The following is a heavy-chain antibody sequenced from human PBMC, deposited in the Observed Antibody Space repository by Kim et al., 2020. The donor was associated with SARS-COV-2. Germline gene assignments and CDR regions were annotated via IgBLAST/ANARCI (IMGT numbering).Heavy chain of an antibody. Sequence: ASVKVSCKASGYTFTTYALSWVRQAPGQGLEWMGWINTNTGNPTYAQGFTGRFVFSLDTAVSTAYLQISSLKAEDTAVYYCARGKTESVNTPLTYWGQGTLVTVSS. V-gene: IGHV7-4-1*02. CDR3: ARGKTESVNTPLTY. CDR1: GYTFTTYA. D-gene: IGHD5-18*01. CDR2: INTNTGNP. J-gene: IGHJ4*02.